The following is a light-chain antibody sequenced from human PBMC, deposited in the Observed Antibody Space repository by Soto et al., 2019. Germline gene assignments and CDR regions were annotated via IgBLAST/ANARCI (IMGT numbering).Light chain of an antibody. Sequence: DIQMTQSPSSLSASVGDRVTITYRASQVINNYLAWYQQKPGKVPKLLIYAASTLQSGVPFRFSGSGSGTDFTLTISSLQPEDVATYYCQKYNSAPWTFGQGTKVEIK. CDR1: QVINNY. CDR3: QKYNSAPWT. J-gene: IGKJ1*01. CDR2: AAS. V-gene: IGKV1-27*01.